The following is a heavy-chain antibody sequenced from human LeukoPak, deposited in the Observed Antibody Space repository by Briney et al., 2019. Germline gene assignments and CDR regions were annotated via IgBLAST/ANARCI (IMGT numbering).Heavy chain of an antibody. V-gene: IGHV4-34*01. CDR2: INHSGST. CDR3: ARGDPYYDSSGYLLDY. J-gene: IGHJ4*02. Sequence: SETLSLTCAVYGGSFSGYYWSWIRQPPGKGLEWIGEINHSGSTNYNPSLKSRVTISVDTSKNQFSLKLSSVTAEDTAVYYCARGDPYYDSSGYLLDYWGQGTLVTVSS. D-gene: IGHD3-22*01. CDR1: GGSFSGYY.